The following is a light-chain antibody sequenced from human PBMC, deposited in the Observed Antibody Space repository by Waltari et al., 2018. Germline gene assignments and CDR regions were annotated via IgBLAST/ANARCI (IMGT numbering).Light chain of an antibody. CDR1: QDVSRY. Sequence: EVVLTQSPATLSLSPGERATLSCRASQDVSRYLAWYQHKPVQAPRLLIYATSNRATGIPARFSGSGSVTDFTLTISSLEPEDSAVYDCQQRRNWPPLSFGGGTKVEIK. J-gene: IGKJ4*01. V-gene: IGKV3-11*01. CDR3: QQRRNWPPLS. CDR2: ATS.